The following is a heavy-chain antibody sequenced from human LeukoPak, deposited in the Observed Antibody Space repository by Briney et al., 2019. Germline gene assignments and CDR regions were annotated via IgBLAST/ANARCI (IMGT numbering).Heavy chain of an antibody. CDR1: GYSFILYG. D-gene: IGHD3-22*01. J-gene: IGHJ4*02. Sequence: ASVKVSCKTSGYSFILYGISWVRQAPGQGPEWMGWISTSTGDTKYTQKFQGRVTLTTDTSTSTAYMELSSLRSDDTAVYYCARGYPPRRYYDSSGYYSYYFDYWGQGILVTVSS. CDR3: ARGYPPRRYYDSSGYYSYYFDY. CDR2: ISTSTGDT. V-gene: IGHV1-18*01.